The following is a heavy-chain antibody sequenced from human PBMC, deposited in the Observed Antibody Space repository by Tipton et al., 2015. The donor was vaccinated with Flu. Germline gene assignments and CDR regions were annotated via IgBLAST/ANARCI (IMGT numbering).Heavy chain of an antibody. J-gene: IGHJ6*03. Sequence: TLSLTCTVSGGSISSSSYYWGWIRQPPGKGLEWIGSIYYSGSTYYNPSLKSRVTISVDTSKNQFSLKLSSVTAADTAVYYCARDGGGVVVPHYYYYMDVWGKGTTVTVSS. V-gene: IGHV4-39*02. D-gene: IGHD2-2*01. CDR2: IYYSGST. CDR1: GGSISSSSYY. CDR3: ARDGGGVVVPHYYYYMDV.